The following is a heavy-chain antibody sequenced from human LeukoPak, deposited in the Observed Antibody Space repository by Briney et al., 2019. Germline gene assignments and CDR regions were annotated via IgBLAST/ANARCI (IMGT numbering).Heavy chain of an antibody. CDR1: GFTFSNYW. CDR2: IKEDGSEK. CDR3: ATGRTKKY. J-gene: IGHJ4*02. Sequence: PGGSLRLSCVASGFTFSNYWMNWVRQAPGERPEWVANIKEDGSEKYYVDSVKGRFTISRDNAKNSLYLQMNSLRAEDTAVYYRATGRTKKYWGQGTLVTVSS. D-gene: IGHD2-8*01. V-gene: IGHV3-7*01.